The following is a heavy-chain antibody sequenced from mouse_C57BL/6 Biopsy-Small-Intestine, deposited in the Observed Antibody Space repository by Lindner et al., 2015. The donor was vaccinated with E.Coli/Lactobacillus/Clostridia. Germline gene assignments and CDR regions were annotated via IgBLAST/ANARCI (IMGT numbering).Heavy chain of an antibody. CDR3: AREGLTGTFAF. Sequence: VQLQESGAELVKPGASVKISCKASGYSFTAYNMNWLRQSHGKSLEWIGKIDPSDNEIHYNQKFKDKATLTVDESSGTAYIQLSSLTSEDSAVYYCAREGLTGTFAFWGQGTLVTVSA. J-gene: IGHJ3*01. D-gene: IGHD4-1*01. CDR1: GYSFTAYN. CDR2: IDPSDNEI. V-gene: IGHV1S126*01.